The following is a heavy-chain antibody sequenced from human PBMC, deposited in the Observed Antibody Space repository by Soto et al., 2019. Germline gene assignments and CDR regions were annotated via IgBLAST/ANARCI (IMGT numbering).Heavy chain of an antibody. CDR2: INAGNGNT. D-gene: IGHD2-21*01. Sequence: QVQLVQSGAEVKKPGASVKVSCKASGYTFTSYAMHWVRQAPGQRLEWMGWINAGNGNTKYSQKFQGRVTITRDTSASTAYMELSGLRSEETAVYYCAGGFHGGGADWFDTWGQGTLVTVSS. V-gene: IGHV1-3*01. J-gene: IGHJ5*02. CDR1: GYTFTSYA. CDR3: AGGFHGGGADWFDT.